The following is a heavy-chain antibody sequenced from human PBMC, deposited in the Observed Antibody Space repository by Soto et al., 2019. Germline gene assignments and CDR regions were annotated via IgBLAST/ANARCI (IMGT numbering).Heavy chain of an antibody. Sequence: PGGSLRLSCAASGFTFSSYAVSWVRQAPGKGLEWVSFISGSGGSTSYADSVKGRFTISRDNSENTLYLQMNSLRAGDTAVYYCAKSASYSSHISDMDVWGQGTTVTVSS. J-gene: IGHJ6*02. CDR3: AKSASYSSHISDMDV. D-gene: IGHD6-19*01. V-gene: IGHV3-23*01. CDR2: ISGSGGST. CDR1: GFTFSSYA.